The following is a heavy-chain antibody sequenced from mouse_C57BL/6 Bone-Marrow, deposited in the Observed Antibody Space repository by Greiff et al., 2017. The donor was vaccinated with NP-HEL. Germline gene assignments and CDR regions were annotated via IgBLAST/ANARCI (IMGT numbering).Heavy chain of an antibody. Sequence: EVQLKESGPGLAKPSQTLSLTCSVPGYSITSDYWNWIRKFPGNKLEYMGYISYSGSTYYNPSLKSRISITRDTSKNQYYLQLNSVTTEDTATYYCARRLLLLRGAMDYWGQGTSVTVSS. CDR2: ISYSGST. J-gene: IGHJ4*01. CDR1: GYSITSDY. D-gene: IGHD1-1*01. V-gene: IGHV3-8*01. CDR3: ARRLLLLRGAMDY.